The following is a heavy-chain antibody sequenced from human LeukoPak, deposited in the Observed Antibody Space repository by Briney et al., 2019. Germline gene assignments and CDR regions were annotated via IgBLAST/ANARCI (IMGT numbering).Heavy chain of an antibody. D-gene: IGHD3-10*01. V-gene: IGHV4-39*07. Sequence: PSETLSLTCTVSGGSISSSSYYWGWIRQPPGKGLEWIGSIYYSGSTYYNPSLKSRVTISVDTSKNQFSLKLSSVTAADTAVYYCARGRYGEYYYYYMDVWGKGTTVTVSS. CDR2: IYYSGST. J-gene: IGHJ6*03. CDR3: ARGRYGEYYYYYMDV. CDR1: GGSISSSSYY.